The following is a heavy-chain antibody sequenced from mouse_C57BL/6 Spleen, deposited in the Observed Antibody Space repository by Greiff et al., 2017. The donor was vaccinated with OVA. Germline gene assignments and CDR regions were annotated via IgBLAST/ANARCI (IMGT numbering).Heavy chain of an antibody. V-gene: IGHV2-4*01. CDR3: AKKRGIYYDYDGAMDY. CDR2: IWSGGST. D-gene: IGHD2-4*01. Sequence: QVQLKQSGPGLVQPSQSLSITCTVSGFSLTSYGVHWVRQPPGKGLEWLGVIWSGGSTDYNAAFISRLSISKDNSKSQVFFKMNSLQADDTAIYYCAKKRGIYYDYDGAMDYWGQGTSVTVSS. CDR1: GFSLTSYG. J-gene: IGHJ4*01.